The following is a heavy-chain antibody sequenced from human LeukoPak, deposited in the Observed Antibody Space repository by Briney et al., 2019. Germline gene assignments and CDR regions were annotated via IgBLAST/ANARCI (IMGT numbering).Heavy chain of an antibody. Sequence: GGSLRLSCAASGFTFSSYGMHWVRQAPGKGLEWVAFIRYDGSNKYYADSVKGRFTISRDNSKNTLYLQMNSLRAEDTAVYYCAKAPRRDCSGGSCYVDYWGQGTLVTVSS. CDR2: IRYDGSNK. D-gene: IGHD2-15*01. CDR3: AKAPRRDCSGGSCYVDY. V-gene: IGHV3-30*02. CDR1: GFTFSSYG. J-gene: IGHJ4*02.